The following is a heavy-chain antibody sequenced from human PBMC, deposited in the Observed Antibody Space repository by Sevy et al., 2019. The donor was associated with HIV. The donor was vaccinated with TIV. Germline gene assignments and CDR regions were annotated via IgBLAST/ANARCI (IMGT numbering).Heavy chain of an antibody. V-gene: IGHV3-48*03. CDR1: GFTFSSYE. J-gene: IGHJ3*02. D-gene: IGHD2-2*01. CDR3: ARDRDEDVVVRDAWTDAFDI. Sequence: GGSLRLSCAASGFTFSSYEMNWVRQAPGKGLEWVSYISSSGSTIYYADSVKGRFTISRDNAKNSLYLQMNSLRAEDSAVYYCARDRDEDVVVRDAWTDAFDIWGQGTMVTGSS. CDR2: ISSSGSTI.